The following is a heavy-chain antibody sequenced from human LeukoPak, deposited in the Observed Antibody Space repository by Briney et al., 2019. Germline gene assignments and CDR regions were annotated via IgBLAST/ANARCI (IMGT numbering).Heavy chain of an antibody. CDR1: GFTFSSYG. J-gene: IGHJ6*02. CDR3: AKEILTGYAPYGMDV. V-gene: IGHV3-30*18. CDR2: ISYDGSNK. D-gene: IGHD3-9*01. Sequence: GGSLRLSCAASGFTFSSYGMHWVRQAPGKGLEWVAVISYDGSNKYYADSVKGRFTISRDNSKNTLYLQMNSLRAEDTAVYYCAKEILTGYAPYGMDVWGQGTTVTVSS.